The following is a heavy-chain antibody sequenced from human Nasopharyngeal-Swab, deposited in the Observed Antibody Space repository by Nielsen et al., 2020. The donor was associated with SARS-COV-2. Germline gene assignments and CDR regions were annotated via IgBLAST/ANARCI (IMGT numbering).Heavy chain of an antibody. V-gene: IGHV3-74*01. CDR2: INPDGRST. J-gene: IGHJ6*02. CDR1: GFTFSSSW. D-gene: IGHD2-15*01. CDR3: ARGKDCGGGSCNGYHYYGMDV. Sequence: GESLKISCAASGFTFSSSWIHWVRQAPGKGLVWVSRINPDGRSTAYADSVKGRFTISRDNAKNTVYLQMNSLRAEDTAVYYCARGKDCGGGSCNGYHYYGMDVWGLGTTVTVFS.